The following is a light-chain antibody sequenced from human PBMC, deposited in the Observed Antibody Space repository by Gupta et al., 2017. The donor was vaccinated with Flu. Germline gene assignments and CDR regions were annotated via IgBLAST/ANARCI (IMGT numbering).Light chain of an antibody. CDR1: SSNIGSNT. V-gene: IGLV1-44*01. J-gene: IGLJ2*01. Sequence: QSELTQPPSASGTPGQCVTISCSGSSSNIGSNTVNWYQQLPVTAPKLLIYGNYQRPSRIPDRFSGSKSGTSAFLAISGLQSEDEADYYCTTWDDSLNGVVFGGGTKLTVL. CDR3: TTWDDSLNGVV. CDR2: GNY.